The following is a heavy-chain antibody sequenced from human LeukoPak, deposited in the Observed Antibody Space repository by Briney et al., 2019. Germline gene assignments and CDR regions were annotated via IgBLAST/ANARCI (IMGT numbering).Heavy chain of an antibody. CDR2: ISAYNGNT. CDR1: GYTFTSYG. CDR3: ARDDLYDFWSGYSNYYYYGMDV. D-gene: IGHD3-3*01. J-gene: IGHJ6*02. V-gene: IGHV1-18*01. Sequence: GASVKVSCKASGYTFTSYGISWVRQAPGQGLEWMGWISAYNGNTNYAQKLQGRVTMTRNTSISTAYMELSSLRSEDTAVYYCARDDLYDFWSGYSNYYYYGMDVWGQGTTVTVSS.